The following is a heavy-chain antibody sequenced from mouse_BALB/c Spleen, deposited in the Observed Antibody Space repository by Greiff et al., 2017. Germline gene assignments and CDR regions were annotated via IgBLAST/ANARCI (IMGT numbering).Heavy chain of an antibody. Sequence: DVMLVESGGGLVKPGGSLKLSCAASGFTFSSYTMSWVRQTPEKRLEWVATISSGGSYTYYPDSVKGRFTISRDNAKNTLYLQMSSLKSEDTAMYYCTRDRITTVVATDAYWGQGTLVTVSA. V-gene: IGHV5-6-4*01. CDR2: ISSGGSYT. D-gene: IGHD1-1*01. J-gene: IGHJ3*01. CDR1: GFTFSSYT. CDR3: TRDRITTVVATDAY.